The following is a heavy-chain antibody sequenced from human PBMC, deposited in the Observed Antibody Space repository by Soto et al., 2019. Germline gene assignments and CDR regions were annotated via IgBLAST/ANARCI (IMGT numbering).Heavy chain of an antibody. CDR1: GYSFAGYW. D-gene: IGHD3-22*01. CDR2: IDPSDSQT. Sequence: ESVKISFKGSGYSFAGYWITWVRQNLGKGLEWMGRIDPSDSQTYYSPSFRGHVTISVTKSITTVFLQWSSLRASDTAMYYCARQIYDSDTGPNFQYYFDSWGQGTPVTVSS. CDR3: ARQIYDSDTGPNFQYYFDS. J-gene: IGHJ4*02. V-gene: IGHV5-10-1*01.